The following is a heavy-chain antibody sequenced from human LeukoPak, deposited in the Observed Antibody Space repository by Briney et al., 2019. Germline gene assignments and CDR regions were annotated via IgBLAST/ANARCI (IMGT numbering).Heavy chain of an antibody. D-gene: IGHD6-13*01. Sequence: SETLSLTCAVYGGSFSGYYWSWIRQPPGKGLEWIGEINHSGSTNYNPSLKSRVTISVDTSKNQFSLKLSSATAADTAVYYCARVRAAAGTGYYYYYYMDVWGKGTTVTVSS. J-gene: IGHJ6*03. CDR3: ARVRAAAGTGYYYYYYMDV. V-gene: IGHV4-34*01. CDR1: GGSFSGYY. CDR2: INHSGST.